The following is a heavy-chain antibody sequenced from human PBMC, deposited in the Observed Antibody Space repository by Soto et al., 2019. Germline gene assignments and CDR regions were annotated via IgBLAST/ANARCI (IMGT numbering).Heavy chain of an antibody. J-gene: IGHJ5*02. CDR2: IIPIFGTA. Sequence: ASVKVSCKASGGTFSSYAISWVRQAPGQGLEWMGGIIPIFGTANYAQKFQGRVTITADESTSTAYMELSSLRSEDTAVYYCARVVVVPAAISTGGVLRFSEWFPWGQGTLVTVSS. D-gene: IGHD3-3*01. CDR3: ARVVVVPAAISTGGVLRFSEWFP. CDR1: GGTFSSYA. V-gene: IGHV1-69*13.